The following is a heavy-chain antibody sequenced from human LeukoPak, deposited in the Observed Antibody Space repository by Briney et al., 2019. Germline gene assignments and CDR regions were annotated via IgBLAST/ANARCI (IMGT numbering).Heavy chain of an antibody. D-gene: IGHD4-17*01. J-gene: IGHJ4*02. Sequence: SLRLSCAASGFTFDDYAMHWVRQAPGKGLEWVSGISWNSGSIGYADSVKGRFTISRDNAKNSLYLQMNSLRAEDTALYYCAKDGDYGDYTYYFDYWGQGTLVTVSS. CDR3: AKDGDYGDYTYYFDY. CDR2: ISWNSGSI. V-gene: IGHV3-9*01. CDR1: GFTFDDYA.